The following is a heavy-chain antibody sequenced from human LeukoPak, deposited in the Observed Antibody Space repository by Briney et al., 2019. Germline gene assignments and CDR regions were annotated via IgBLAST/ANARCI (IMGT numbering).Heavy chain of an antibody. CDR1: AGSFSSDTW. CDR2: ISHSGST. D-gene: IGHD3-10*01. V-gene: IGHV4-4*02. J-gene: IGHJ4*02. Sequence: TSGTLSLTCSVSAGSFSSDTWWSWARQPPGKGLEWIGQISHSGSTIYIPSLKSRVTISIDKSKNQISLTLHSVTAADTAVYYCARVLLWFGELGVGFDYWGQGTLVTVSS. CDR3: ARVLLWFGELGVGFDY.